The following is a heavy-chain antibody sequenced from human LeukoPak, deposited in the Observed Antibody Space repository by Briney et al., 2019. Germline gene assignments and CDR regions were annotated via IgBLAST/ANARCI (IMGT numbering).Heavy chain of an antibody. CDR1: GYTFTSYY. CDR2: INPSGGST. V-gene: IGHV1-46*01. Sequence: ASVTVSCKASGYTFTSYYMHWVRQAPGQGLEWMGIINPSGGSTSYAQKFQGRVTMTRDMSTSTVYMELSSLRSEDTAVYYCARDAFPNQIDYWGQGTLVTVSS. D-gene: IGHD2-21*01. J-gene: IGHJ4*02. CDR3: ARDAFPNQIDY.